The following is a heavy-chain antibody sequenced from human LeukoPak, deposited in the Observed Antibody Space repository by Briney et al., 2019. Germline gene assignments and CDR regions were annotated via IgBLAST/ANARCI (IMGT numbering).Heavy chain of an antibody. CDR3: ARLVVDAFDI. CDR1: GGSFSGYY. J-gene: IGHJ3*02. V-gene: IGHV4-34*01. D-gene: IGHD2-8*02. CDR2: INHSGST. Sequence: SETLSLTCAVYGGSFSGYYWSWIRQPPGKGLEWIGEINHSGSTNYNPSLKSRVTISVDTSKNQFSLKLSSVTAADTAVYYCARLVVDAFDIWGQGTMVTVFS.